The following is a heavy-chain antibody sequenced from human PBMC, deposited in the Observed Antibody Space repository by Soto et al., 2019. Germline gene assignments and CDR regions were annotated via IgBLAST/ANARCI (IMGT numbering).Heavy chain of an antibody. CDR3: ATKSYGTYYYYGMDV. Sequence: GGSLRLSCAASGFTFSSYWMSWVRHAPGKGLEWVANIKQDGSEKYYVDSVKGRFTISRDNAKNSLYLQMNSLRAEDTAVYYCATKSYGTYYYYGMDVWGQGTTVTVSS. V-gene: IGHV3-7*01. J-gene: IGHJ6*02. CDR2: IKQDGSEK. D-gene: IGHD5-18*01. CDR1: GFTFSSYW.